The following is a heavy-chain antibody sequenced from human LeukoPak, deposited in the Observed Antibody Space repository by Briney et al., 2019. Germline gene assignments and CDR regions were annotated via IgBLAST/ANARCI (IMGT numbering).Heavy chain of an antibody. CDR2: INQDGSEN. D-gene: IGHD6-13*01. Sequence: GGSLRLSCAASGFTFSGYWMSWVRQSPGKGLEWVANINQDGSENHYVDSVKGRFTISRDNAKNSVFVQMNGLRVEDTAVYYCVRAGGSSWSDFWGQGTLVTVSS. V-gene: IGHV3-7*01. CDR3: VRAGGSSWSDF. CDR1: GFTFSGYW. J-gene: IGHJ4*02.